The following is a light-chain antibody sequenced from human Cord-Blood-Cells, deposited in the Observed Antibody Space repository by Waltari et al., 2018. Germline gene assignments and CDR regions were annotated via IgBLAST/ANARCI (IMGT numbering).Light chain of an antibody. Sequence: DIQMTQSPSTLSASVGDRVTITCRASQSISSWLAWYQQKAGKAPKLLIYDAYSLESGVPSRFSGSGSGTEFTLTISSLQPDDFATYYCQQYNSYWTFGQGTKVEIK. CDR1: QSISSW. CDR3: QQYNSYWT. V-gene: IGKV1-5*01. J-gene: IGKJ1*01. CDR2: DAY.